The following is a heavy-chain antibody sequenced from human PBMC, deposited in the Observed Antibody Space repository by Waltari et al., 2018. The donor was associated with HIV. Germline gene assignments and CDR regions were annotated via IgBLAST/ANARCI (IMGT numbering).Heavy chain of an antibody. CDR1: GFTSSPSA. Sequence: QVQLVESGGGVVQPGRSLRPACAASGFTSSPSALHWVRQAPGKGLEGVSIISYGERNKYYAYSVKGRFTISRDNSNNTVYLQMNSLRGEDTAVYYCARDGHFYDSRPLDYWGQGTLVTVSS. CDR2: ISYGERNK. J-gene: IGHJ4*02. V-gene: IGHV3-30*04. D-gene: IGHD3-22*01. CDR3: ARDGHFYDSRPLDY.